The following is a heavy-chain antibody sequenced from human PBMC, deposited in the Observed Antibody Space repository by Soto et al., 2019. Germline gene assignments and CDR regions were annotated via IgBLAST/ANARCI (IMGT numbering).Heavy chain of an antibody. CDR2: IYNGERT. D-gene: IGHD6-19*01. Sequence: QVHLQESGPGLVKPSETMSLTCTASGASIRNFYWNWVRQFPGKGLEWIGHIYNGERTNYNPSLKSRVTILVDAFKNQFSQKLSSVTVADTAVYYCAETTGWTGVDYCGEGTLVAVSS. CDR1: GASIRNFY. CDR3: AETTGWTGVDY. J-gene: IGHJ4*02. V-gene: IGHV4-59*03.